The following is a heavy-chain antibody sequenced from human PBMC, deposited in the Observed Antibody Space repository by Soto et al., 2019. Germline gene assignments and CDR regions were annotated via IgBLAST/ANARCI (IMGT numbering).Heavy chain of an antibody. CDR3: ARDRTFTSSRPLDY. D-gene: IGHD2-2*01. V-gene: IGHV1-18*01. CDR1: GYTFTSYG. J-gene: IGHJ4*02. Sequence: ASVKVSCKASGYTFTSYGISWVRQAPGQGLEWMGWISAYNGNTNYAQKLQGRVTMTTDTSTSTACMELRSLRSDDTAVYYCARDRTFTSSRPLDYWGQGTLVTVSS. CDR2: ISAYNGNT.